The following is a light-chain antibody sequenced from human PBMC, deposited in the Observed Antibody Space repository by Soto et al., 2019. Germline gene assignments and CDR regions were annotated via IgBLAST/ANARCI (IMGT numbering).Light chain of an antibody. CDR3: QQYNNWPPWT. V-gene: IGKV3-15*01. CDR2: DAS. Sequence: EVVLTQSPDTLSLPPGERATLSCRASQSISSYLAWYQQKPGQAPRLLIYDASSRATAIPARFSGSGSETEFTLTISSLQSEDSAVYYCQQYNNWPPWTFGQGTKVDIK. CDR1: QSISSY. J-gene: IGKJ1*01.